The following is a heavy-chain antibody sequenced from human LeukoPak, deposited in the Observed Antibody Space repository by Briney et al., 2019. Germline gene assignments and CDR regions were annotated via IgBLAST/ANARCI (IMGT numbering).Heavy chain of an antibody. D-gene: IGHD6-19*01. CDR3: ARGMAVAETYYYYYGMDV. J-gene: IGHJ6*02. CDR1: GFTFSSYA. CDR2: IPYDGSNK. Sequence: GGSLRLSCAASGFTFSSYAMHWVRQAPGKGLEWVAVIPYDGSNKYYADSVKGRFTISRDNSKNTLYLQMNSLRAEDTAVYYCARGMAVAETYYYYYGMDVWGRGTTVTVSS. V-gene: IGHV3-30-3*01.